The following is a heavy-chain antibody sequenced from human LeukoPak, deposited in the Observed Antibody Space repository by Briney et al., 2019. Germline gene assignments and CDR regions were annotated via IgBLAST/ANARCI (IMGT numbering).Heavy chain of an antibody. CDR1: GGSIRSYY. Sequence: PSETLSLTCSVSGGSIRSYYWSWIRQPPGKGLEWIGYIYYSGSTNYNPSLKSRVTISVDTSKNQFSLRLSSVTAADTAVYYCARVSGGDCYFGYWGQGTLVTVSS. J-gene: IGHJ4*02. CDR3: ARVSGGDCYFGY. D-gene: IGHD2-21*02. CDR2: IYYSGST. V-gene: IGHV4-59*08.